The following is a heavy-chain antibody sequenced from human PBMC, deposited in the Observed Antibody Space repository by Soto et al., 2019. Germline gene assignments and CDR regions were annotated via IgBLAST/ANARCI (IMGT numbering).Heavy chain of an antibody. CDR1: GFTFSSYW. CDR2: IKQDGIEK. CDR3: SRIVVVPAAIMGYYYYGMDV. D-gene: IGHD2-2*01. V-gene: IGHV3-7*01. Sequence: PGGSLRLSGAASGFTFSSYWISWVRQAPWKGLEWVANIKQDGIEKYYVDSVKGRFTISRDNAKNSLYLQMNSVRAEDTAVYYCSRIVVVPAAIMGYYYYGMDVLGQGTTVPVSS. J-gene: IGHJ6*02.